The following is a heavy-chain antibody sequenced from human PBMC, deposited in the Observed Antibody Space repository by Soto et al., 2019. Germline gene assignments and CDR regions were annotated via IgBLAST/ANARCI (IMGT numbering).Heavy chain of an antibody. Sequence: GASVKVSCKASGYTFTSYYMHWVRQAPGQGLEWMGIINPSGGSTSYAQKFQGRVTMTRDTSTSTVYMELSSLRSEDTAVYYCARDIRSPVGYSSGWYYYYGMDVWGQGTTVTVSS. D-gene: IGHD6-19*01. CDR2: INPSGGST. CDR3: ARDIRSPVGYSSGWYYYYGMDV. V-gene: IGHV1-46*01. CDR1: GYTFTSYY. J-gene: IGHJ6*01.